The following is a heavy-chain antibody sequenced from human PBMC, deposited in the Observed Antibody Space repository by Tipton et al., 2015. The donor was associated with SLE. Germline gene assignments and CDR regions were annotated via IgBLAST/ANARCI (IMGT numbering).Heavy chain of an antibody. J-gene: IGHJ3*02. CDR2: INPSGGST. CDR1: GYTFTSYY. D-gene: IGHD3-22*01. Sequence: QLVQSGAEVKKPGTSVKVSCKASGYTFTSYYMHWVRQAPGQGLEWMGIINPSGGSTSYAQKFQGRVTMTRGTSTSTVYMDLSSLRSEDTAVYYCARVSSSGHPHAFDIWGQGTMVTVSS. CDR3: ARVSSSGHPHAFDI. V-gene: IGHV1-46*01.